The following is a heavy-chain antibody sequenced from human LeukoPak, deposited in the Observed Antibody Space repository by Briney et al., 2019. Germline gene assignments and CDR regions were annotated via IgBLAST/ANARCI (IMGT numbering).Heavy chain of an antibody. D-gene: IGHD6-19*01. Sequence: ASVKVSCKASDYTFTRYGISWVRQAPGQGLEWMGWITGDNGSARYAQKLQGRVTMTTDASTSKAYMELRSLRSDDTAVYYCARVGGIAVADAFDYWGQGTLVTVSS. V-gene: IGHV1-18*01. CDR1: DYTFTRYG. CDR2: ITGDNGSA. CDR3: ARVGGIAVADAFDY. J-gene: IGHJ4*02.